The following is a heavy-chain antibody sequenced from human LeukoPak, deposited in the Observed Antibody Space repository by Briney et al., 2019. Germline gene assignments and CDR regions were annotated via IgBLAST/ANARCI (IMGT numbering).Heavy chain of an antibody. J-gene: IGHJ4*02. V-gene: IGHV4-4*02. CDR2: IHHSGSS. CDR3: AAKTTEPTHYFES. CDR1: GGSISSSHW. Sequence: SETLSLTCAVSGGSISSSHWWSWVRQPPGQGLEWIGEIHHSGSSNFDPSLKSRGTVSVDKSKNQFSLELTSVTAADTAVYYCAAKTTEPTHYFESWGQGILVTVSS. D-gene: IGHD4-11*01.